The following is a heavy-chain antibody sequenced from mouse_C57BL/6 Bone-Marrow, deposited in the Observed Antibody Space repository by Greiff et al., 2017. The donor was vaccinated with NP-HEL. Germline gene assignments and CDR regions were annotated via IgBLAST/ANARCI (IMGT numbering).Heavy chain of an antibody. V-gene: IGHV1-55*01. J-gene: IGHJ1*03. CDR3: AMDYYGSSYIWWYCDV. CDR2: IYPGSGST. CDR1: GFTFTSYW. D-gene: IGHD1-1*01. Sequence: QVQLQQPGAELVKPGASVKMSCKASGFTFTSYWITWVKQSPGQGLEWIGDIYPGSGSTNYNENFKRKFTLSVDPSSSTAYMQLGRLTSEDSAVYYCAMDYYGSSYIWWYCDVWGTGTAVTVSS.